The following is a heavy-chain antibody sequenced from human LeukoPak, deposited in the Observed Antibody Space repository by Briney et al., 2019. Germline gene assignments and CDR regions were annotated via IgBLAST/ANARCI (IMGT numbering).Heavy chain of an antibody. J-gene: IGHJ6*03. Sequence: GGSLRLSCAVSGFTFSSYAMHWVRQAPGKGLEWVAVISYDGTNKYYADSVKGRFTVSRDNSKDTLFLLMNSLRAEDTAVYYCARDRTGQQLISRKEYYYMDVWGKGTTVTISS. D-gene: IGHD4-11*01. V-gene: IGHV3-30*04. CDR3: ARDRTGQQLISRKEYYYMDV. CDR2: ISYDGTNK. CDR1: GFTFSSYA.